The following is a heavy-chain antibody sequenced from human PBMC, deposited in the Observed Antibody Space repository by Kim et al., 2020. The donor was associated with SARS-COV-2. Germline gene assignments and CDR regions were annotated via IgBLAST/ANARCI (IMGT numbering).Heavy chain of an antibody. Sequence: SETLSLTCTVSGGSISSYYWSWIRQPPGKGLEWIGYIYYSGSTNYNPSLKSRVTISVDTSKNQFSLKLSPVTAADTAVYYCARTRGYSGYDCPFYYYYGMDVWGQGTTVTVSS. D-gene: IGHD5-12*01. CDR1: GGSISSYY. V-gene: IGHV4-59*13. CDR3: ARTRGYSGYDCPFYYYYGMDV. J-gene: IGHJ6*02. CDR2: IYYSGST.